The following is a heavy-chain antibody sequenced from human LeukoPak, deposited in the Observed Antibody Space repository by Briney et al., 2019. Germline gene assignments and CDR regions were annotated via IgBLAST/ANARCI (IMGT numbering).Heavy chain of an antibody. V-gene: IGHV1-69*04. CDR1: GYTFTGYY. J-gene: IGHJ4*02. D-gene: IGHD3-16*01. CDR3: ARGASGGSSDY. Sequence: GASVKVSCKASGYTFTGYYMHWVRQAPGQGLEWMGRIIPILGIANYAQKFQGRVTITADKSTSTAYMELSSLRSEDTAVYYCARGASGGSSDYWGQGTLVTVSS. CDR2: IIPILGIA.